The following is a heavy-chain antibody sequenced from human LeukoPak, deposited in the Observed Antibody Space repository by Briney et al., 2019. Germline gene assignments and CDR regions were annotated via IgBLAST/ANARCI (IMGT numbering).Heavy chain of an antibody. V-gene: IGHV5-51*01. D-gene: IGHD3-22*01. CDR1: GYSFTSYW. CDR3: ARPRDSHTYYYDSSGYWDAFDI. CDR2: IYPGDSDT. Sequence: GESLKISCKGSGYSFTSYWIGWVRQMPGKGLEWMGIIYPGDSDTRYSPSFQGQVTISADKSISTAYLQWSSLKASDTAMYYCARPRDSHTYYYDSSGYWDAFDIWGQGTMVTVSS. J-gene: IGHJ3*02.